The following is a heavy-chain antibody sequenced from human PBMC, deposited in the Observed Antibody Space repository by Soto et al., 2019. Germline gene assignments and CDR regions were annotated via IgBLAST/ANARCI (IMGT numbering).Heavy chain of an antibody. CDR3: ARGSIPAAIYYFDY. CDR2: IYYSGST. J-gene: IGHJ4*02. D-gene: IGHD2-2*02. V-gene: IGHV4-59*01. Sequence: SSETLSLTCTVSGGSISSYYWSWIRQPPGKGLEWIGYIYYSGSTNYNPSLKSRVTISVDTSKNQFSLKLSSVTAADTAVYYCARGSIPAAIYYFDYWGQGTLVTVSS. CDR1: GGSISSYY.